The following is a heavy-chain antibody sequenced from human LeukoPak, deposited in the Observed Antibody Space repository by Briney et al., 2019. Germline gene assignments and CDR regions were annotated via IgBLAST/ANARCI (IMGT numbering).Heavy chain of an antibody. V-gene: IGHV4-39*07. Sequence: TSETLSLTCTVSGGSISSSSYYWSWIRQPPGKGLEWIGEINHSGSTNYNPSLKSRVTISVDTSKNQFSLKLSSVTAADTAVYYCASSREDGGNYYFDYWGQGTLVTVSS. CDR1: GGSISSSSYY. D-gene: IGHD4-23*01. CDR2: INHSGST. CDR3: ASSREDGGNYYFDY. J-gene: IGHJ4*02.